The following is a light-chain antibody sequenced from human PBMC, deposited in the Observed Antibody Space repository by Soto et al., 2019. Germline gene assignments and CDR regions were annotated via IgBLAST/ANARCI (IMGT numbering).Light chain of an antibody. CDR1: QSISNW. Sequence: DIQMTQSPSTLPASVGDRVTITCRASQSISNWLAWYQQKPGKAPKLLIYDASSLESGVPSRFSGSGSGTDFTLTISSLQPDDFATYYCQQLNSYPRFGQGTKVDIK. CDR2: DAS. V-gene: IGKV1-5*01. CDR3: QQLNSYPR. J-gene: IGKJ1*01.